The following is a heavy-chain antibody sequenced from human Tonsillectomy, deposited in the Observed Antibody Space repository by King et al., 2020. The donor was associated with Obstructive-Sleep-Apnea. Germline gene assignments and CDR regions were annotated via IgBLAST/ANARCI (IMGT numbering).Heavy chain of an antibody. Sequence: VQLVESGGGLVQPGRSLRLSCAASGFTFDDYAMHWVRQAPGKGLEWVSGISWNSGSIGCADSVKGRFTISRDNAKNSLYLQMNSLRAEDTALYYCAALRYFDWTTRDYWGQGTLVTVSS. J-gene: IGHJ4*02. D-gene: IGHD3-9*01. CDR2: ISWNSGSI. V-gene: IGHV3-9*01. CDR1: GFTFDDYA. CDR3: AALRYFDWTTRDY.